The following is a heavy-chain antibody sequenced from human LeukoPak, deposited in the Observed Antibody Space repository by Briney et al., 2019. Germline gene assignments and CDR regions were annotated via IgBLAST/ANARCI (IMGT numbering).Heavy chain of an antibody. Sequence: SETLSLTCAVYGGSFSGYYWSWIRQPPGKGREWIGEINHSGSTNYNPSLKSRVTISVDTSKNQFSLKLSSVTAADTAVYYCARGRSSSWSFMPNYFDYWGQGTLVTVSS. V-gene: IGHV4-34*01. J-gene: IGHJ4*02. CDR3: ARGRSSSWSFMPNYFDY. CDR1: GGSFSGYY. CDR2: INHSGST. D-gene: IGHD6-13*01.